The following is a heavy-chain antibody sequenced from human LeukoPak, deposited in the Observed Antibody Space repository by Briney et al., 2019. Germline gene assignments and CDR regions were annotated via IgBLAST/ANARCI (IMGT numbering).Heavy chain of an antibody. CDR2: ISATGSTT. J-gene: IGHJ5*02. Sequence: GGSLRLSCAASGFTFSTYAMTWVRQAPGKGLESVSLISATGSTTYYAESVRGRFTISRDNSKNTLYLQMNTLRVEDTAVYYCAKDYEHLLGVQRWGDWFDPWGQGTLVTVAS. CDR3: AKDYEHLLGVQRWGDWFDP. D-gene: IGHD3-10*01. V-gene: IGHV3-23*01. CDR1: GFTFSTYA.